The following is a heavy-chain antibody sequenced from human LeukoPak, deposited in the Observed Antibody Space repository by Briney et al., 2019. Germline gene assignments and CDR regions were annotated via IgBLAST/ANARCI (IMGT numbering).Heavy chain of an antibody. Sequence: SETLSLTCTVSGGSISSGGFWWSCIRQHPGKGLEWMGYIYYGGSTYYNPSLKSRVTMSVDTSKNQFSLKLSSVTAADTAVYYCARAILTPSGYVWYFDLWGRGTLVTVSS. J-gene: IGHJ2*01. CDR3: ARAILTPSGYVWYFDL. V-gene: IGHV4-31*03. D-gene: IGHD3-3*01. CDR2: IYYGGST. CDR1: GGSISSGGFW.